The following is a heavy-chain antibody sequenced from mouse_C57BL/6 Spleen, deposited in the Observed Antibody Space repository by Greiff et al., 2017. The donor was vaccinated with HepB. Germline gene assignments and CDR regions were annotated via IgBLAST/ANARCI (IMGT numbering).Heavy chain of an antibody. CDR2: IWRGGST. V-gene: IGHV2-5*01. Sequence: QVQLQQSGPGLVQPSQSLSITCTVSGFSLTSYGVHWVRQSPGKGLEWLGVIWRGGSTDYNAAFMSRLSITKDNSKSQVFFKMNSLQADDTAIYYCAKRDYGSSAIGYAMDYWGQGTSVTVSS. CDR1: GFSLTSYG. D-gene: IGHD1-1*01. J-gene: IGHJ4*01. CDR3: AKRDYGSSAIGYAMDY.